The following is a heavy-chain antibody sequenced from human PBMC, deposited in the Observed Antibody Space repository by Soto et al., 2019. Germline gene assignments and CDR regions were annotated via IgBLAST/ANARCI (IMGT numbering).Heavy chain of an antibody. V-gene: IGHV3-23*01. D-gene: IGHD6-6*01. CDR1: GFTFSSYA. Sequence: GGSLRLSCAVSGFTFSSYAMSWVRQAPGKGLEWVSAISGSGGSTYYADSVKGRFTISRDNSKNTLYLQMNSLRAEDTAVYYCAKGGDSSSSYYYYGMDVWGQGTTVTVSS. CDR2: ISGSGGST. CDR3: AKGGDSSSSYYYYGMDV. J-gene: IGHJ6*02.